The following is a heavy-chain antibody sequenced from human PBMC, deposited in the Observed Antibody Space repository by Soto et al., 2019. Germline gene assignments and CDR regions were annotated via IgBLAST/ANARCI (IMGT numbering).Heavy chain of an antibody. V-gene: IGHV1-69*13. CDR1: GDTFSSYA. CDR3: ARDPLSSFAMDV. CDR2: IIPTFGRT. J-gene: IGHJ6*02. Sequence: SVKVSCKASGDTFSSYAISWVRQAPGKGLEWMGKIIPTFGRTNYAQKFQGRLTISADDSTSTAYMELSSLLSEDTAVYYCARDPLSSFAMDVWGQGTTVTVAS.